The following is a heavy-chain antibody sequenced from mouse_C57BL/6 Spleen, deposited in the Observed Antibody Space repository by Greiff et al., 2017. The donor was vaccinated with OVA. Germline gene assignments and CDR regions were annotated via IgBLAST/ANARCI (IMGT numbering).Heavy chain of an antibody. V-gene: IGHV1-4*01. CDR2: INPSSGYT. J-gene: IGHJ4*01. CDR1: GYTFTSYT. Sequence: QVQLQQPGAELARPGASVKMSCKASGYTFTSYTMHWVKQRPGQGLEWIGYINPSSGYTKSNQKFKDKATLTADKSSSTAYMQLSSLTSEDSAVYYCASSTVVPNYYAMDYWGQGTSVTVSS. D-gene: IGHD1-1*01. CDR3: ASSTVVPNYYAMDY.